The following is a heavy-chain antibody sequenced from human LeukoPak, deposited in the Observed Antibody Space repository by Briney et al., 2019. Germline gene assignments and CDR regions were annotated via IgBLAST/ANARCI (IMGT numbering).Heavy chain of an antibody. CDR3: ARDVVAAPGTWDY. J-gene: IGHJ4*02. D-gene: IGHD6-13*01. CDR2: IYYSGST. CDR1: GDSISSYY. Sequence: PSETLSLTCTVSGDSISSYYCSWIRQPPGKGLEWIGYIYYSGSTNYNPSLKSRVTMSVDTSKNQFSLKLSSVTAADTAVYYCARDVVAAPGTWDYWGQGTLVTVSS. V-gene: IGHV4-59*12.